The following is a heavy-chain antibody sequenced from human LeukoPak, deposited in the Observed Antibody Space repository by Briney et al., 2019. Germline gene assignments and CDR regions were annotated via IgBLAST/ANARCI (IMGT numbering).Heavy chain of an antibody. CDR3: ARGYYDILTGYFYLDY. D-gene: IGHD3-9*01. J-gene: IGHJ4*02. CDR1: GGSISIYY. Sequence: SETLSLTCTVSGGSISIYYWSWIRQPPGKGLEWIGYVYNSENTNYNPSLKSRVTISVDTSKNQFSLKLSSVTAADTAVYYCARGYYDILTGYFYLDYWGQGTLVTVSS. CDR2: VYNSENT. V-gene: IGHV4-59*01.